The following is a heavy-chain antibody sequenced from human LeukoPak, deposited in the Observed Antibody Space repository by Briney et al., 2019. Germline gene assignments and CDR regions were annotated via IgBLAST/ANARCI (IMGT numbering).Heavy chain of an antibody. J-gene: IGHJ5*02. CDR3: ARVYRRLRSPSQPGYNWFDP. Sequence: SETLSLTCAVYGGSFSGYYSSWIRQPPGKGLEWIGEINHSGSTNYNPSLKSRVTISVDTSKNQFSLKLSSVTAADTAVYYCARVYRRLRSPSQPGYNWFDPWGQGTLVTVSS. V-gene: IGHV4-34*01. CDR1: GGSFSGYY. D-gene: IGHD3-16*01. CDR2: INHSGST.